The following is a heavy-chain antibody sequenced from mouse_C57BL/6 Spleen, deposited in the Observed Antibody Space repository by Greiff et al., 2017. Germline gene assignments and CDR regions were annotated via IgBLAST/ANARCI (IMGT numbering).Heavy chain of an antibody. CDR3: ASHYGSSDYYAMDY. J-gene: IGHJ4*01. CDR2: IYPGDGDT. CDR1: GYAFSSSW. V-gene: IGHV1-82*01. D-gene: IGHD1-1*01. Sequence: VKLQESGPELVKPGASVKISCKASGYAFSSSWMNWVKQRPGKGLEWIGRIYPGDGDTNYNGKFKGKATLTADKSSSTAYMQLSSLTSEDSAVYFCASHYGSSDYYAMDYWGQGTSVTVSS.